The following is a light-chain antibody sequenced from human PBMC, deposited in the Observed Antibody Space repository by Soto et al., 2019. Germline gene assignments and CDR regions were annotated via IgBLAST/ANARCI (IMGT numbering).Light chain of an antibody. V-gene: IGKV3-20*01. CDR3: QQYGDSPLYS. J-gene: IGKJ2*01. Sequence: DIVLTQSPGTLSLSPGASATLSCRASRNVRSSHLAWYQQKPGQAPRLLIYGASTMATGIPDRFSGSGSATDFTLTISRLEPEDFAVYYCQQYGDSPLYSFGQGTKLEIK. CDR2: GAS. CDR1: RNVRSSH.